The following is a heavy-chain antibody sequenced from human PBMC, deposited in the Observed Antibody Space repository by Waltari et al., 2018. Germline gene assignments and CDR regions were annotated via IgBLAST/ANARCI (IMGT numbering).Heavy chain of an antibody. V-gene: IGHV4-34*01. J-gene: IGHJ4*02. CDR1: GGSFSGYY. D-gene: IGHD3-22*01. CDR2: INHSGST. CDR3: ARRRRYYYDSSGYDY. Sequence: QVQLQQWGAGLLKPSEPLSLTCAVNGGSFSGYYWRWIRQPPGKGLEWIGEINHSGSTNYNPYLKSRVTISVDTSKNQFSLKLSSVTAADTAVYYCARRRRYYYDSSGYDYWGQGTLVTVSS.